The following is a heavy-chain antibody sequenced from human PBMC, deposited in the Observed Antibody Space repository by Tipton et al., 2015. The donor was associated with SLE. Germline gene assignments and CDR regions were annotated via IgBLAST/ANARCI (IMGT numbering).Heavy chain of an antibody. CDR1: GGSFSGYY. CDR3: ARTAGRSVKLWYFDL. V-gene: IGHV4-34*01. CDR2: INHSGST. J-gene: IGHJ2*01. D-gene: IGHD5-18*01. Sequence: TLSLTCAVYGGSFSGYYWSWIRQPPGKGLEWIGEINHSGSTNYSPSLKSRVTISVDTSKNQFSLKLSSVTDVDTAVYYCARTAGRSVKLWYFDLWGRGTLVTVSS.